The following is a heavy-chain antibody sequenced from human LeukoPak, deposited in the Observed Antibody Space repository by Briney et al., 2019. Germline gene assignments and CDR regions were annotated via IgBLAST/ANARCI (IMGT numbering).Heavy chain of an antibody. Sequence: SETLSLTCTVSGGSISSYYWSWIRQPPGKGLEWIGYIYYSGSTNYNPSLKSRVTISVDTSKNQISLKLSSVTAADTAVYYCARRGCSGGSCYSPLLYYYYYYMDVWGKGTTVTISS. D-gene: IGHD2-15*01. CDR1: GGSISSYY. J-gene: IGHJ6*03. V-gene: IGHV4-59*12. CDR3: ARRGCSGGSCYSPLLYYYYYYMDV. CDR2: IYYSGST.